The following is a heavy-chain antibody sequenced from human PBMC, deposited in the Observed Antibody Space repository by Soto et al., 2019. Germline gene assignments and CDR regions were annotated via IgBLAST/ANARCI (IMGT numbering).Heavy chain of an antibody. CDR1: GVMSRSCW. J-gene: IGHJ4*01. CDR2: IMQDGSET. CDR3: ARSDNKYCFGGRCYPFSFDY. V-gene: IGHV3-7*01. D-gene: IGHD2-15*01. Sequence: GGSLRPLCAASGVMSRSCWMRWDRQAPGKGLEWVANIMQDGSETSYVDSVQCRVTIARANADDSLYLQMNSTRANNTAIYHFARSDNKYCFGGRCYPFSFDYGGRGGLVNVSS.